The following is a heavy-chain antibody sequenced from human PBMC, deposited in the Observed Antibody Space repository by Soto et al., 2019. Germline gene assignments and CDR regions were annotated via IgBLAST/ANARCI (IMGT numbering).Heavy chain of an antibody. CDR2: ITSRDGSK. Sequence: PGGALRLSSAASGFTFSSSDINWFRQAPGKGLEWVSYITSRDGSKYYADSVKGRFTISRDNARNSLYLQMNSLSAEDTAVYYCATRGPASSFDYWGQGTQVTVSS. CDR3: ATRGPASSFDY. CDR1: GFTFSSSD. V-gene: IGHV3-48*03. D-gene: IGHD3-10*01. J-gene: IGHJ4*02.